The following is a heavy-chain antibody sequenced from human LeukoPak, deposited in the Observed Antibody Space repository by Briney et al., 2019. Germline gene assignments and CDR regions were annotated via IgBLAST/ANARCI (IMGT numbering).Heavy chain of an antibody. J-gene: IGHJ5*02. D-gene: IGHD6-13*01. CDR1: GYTFTSNY. CDR3: ARPRIAAAGSNWFDP. V-gene: IGHV1-2*02. Sequence: ASVKVSCKAFGYTFTSNYMHWVRQAPGQGLEWMGWINPNSGGTNYAQKFQGRVTMTRDTSISTAYMELSRLRSDDTAVYYCARPRIAAAGSNWFDPWGQGTLVTVSS. CDR2: INPNSGGT.